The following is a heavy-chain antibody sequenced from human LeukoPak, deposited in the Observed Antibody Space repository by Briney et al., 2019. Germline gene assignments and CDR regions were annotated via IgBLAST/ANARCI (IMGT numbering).Heavy chain of an antibody. V-gene: IGHV4-61*05. CDR1: GGSISSSSYY. CDR2: IYYSGST. CDR3: ARVRLVQLWFDYYYYMDV. Sequence: KPSETLSLTCTVSGGSISSSSYYWGWIRQPPGKGLEWIGYIYYSGSTNYNPSLKSRVTISVDTSKNQFSLKLSSVTAADTAVYYCARVRLVQLWFDYYYYMDVWGKGTTVTVSS. J-gene: IGHJ6*03. D-gene: IGHD5-18*01.